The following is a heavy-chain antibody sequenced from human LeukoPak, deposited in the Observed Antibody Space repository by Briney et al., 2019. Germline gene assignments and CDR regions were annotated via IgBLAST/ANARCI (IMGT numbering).Heavy chain of an antibody. Sequence: GGSLRLSCAASGFTVRSNYMSWVRQAPGKGLEWVSVIYSGGSTYYADSVKGRFTISRHNSKSTLYLHMNSLRPEDTAVYYCARIYIAAAGTSYFDLWGRGTLVTVSS. V-gene: IGHV3-53*04. CDR1: GFTVRSNY. J-gene: IGHJ2*01. D-gene: IGHD6-13*01. CDR3: ARIYIAAAGTSYFDL. CDR2: IYSGGST.